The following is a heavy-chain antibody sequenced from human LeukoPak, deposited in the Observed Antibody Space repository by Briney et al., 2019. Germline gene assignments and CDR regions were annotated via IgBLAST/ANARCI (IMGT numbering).Heavy chain of an antibody. CDR3: ARGAYSSSWARGAFDI. J-gene: IGHJ3*02. CDR1: GYTFTSYY. V-gene: IGHV1-18*04. Sequence: GASVKVSCKASGYTFTSYYMHWVRQAPGQGLEWMGWISAYNGNTNYAQKLQGRVTMTTDTSTSTAYMELRSLRSDDTAVYYCARGAYSSSWARGAFDIWGQGTMVTVSS. D-gene: IGHD6-13*01. CDR2: ISAYNGNT.